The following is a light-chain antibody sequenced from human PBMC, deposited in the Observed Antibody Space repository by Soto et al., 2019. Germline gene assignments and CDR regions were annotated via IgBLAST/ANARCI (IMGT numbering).Light chain of an antibody. CDR3: QQYNTWPLT. V-gene: IGKV1-33*01. CDR2: DGS. J-gene: IGKJ5*01. CDR1: QDVANY. Sequence: IHLSQSPSSRAASVGGRGHIACRASQDVANYLTWYQQKPGEAPKVLIYDGSNLASGIPSRFSGSGSGTDFIFTISSLQSEDLAIYYCQQYNTWPLTFGRGTRVEIK.